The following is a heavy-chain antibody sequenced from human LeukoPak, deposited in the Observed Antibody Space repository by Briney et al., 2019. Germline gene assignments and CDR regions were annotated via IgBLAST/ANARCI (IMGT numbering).Heavy chain of an antibody. CDR3: ATLDTAIN. CDR1: GGSISSSSYY. J-gene: IGHJ4*02. V-gene: IGHV4-39*01. Sequence: PSETLSLTCTVSGGSISSSSYYWGWIRQPPGKGLEWIGSIYYSGSTYYNPSLKSRVTISVDTSKNQFSLKLSSVTAADTAVYYCATLDTAINWGQGTLVTVSS. CDR2: IYYSGST. D-gene: IGHD5-18*01.